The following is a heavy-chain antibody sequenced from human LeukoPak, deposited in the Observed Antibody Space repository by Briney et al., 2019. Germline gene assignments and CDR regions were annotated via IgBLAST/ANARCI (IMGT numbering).Heavy chain of an antibody. J-gene: IGHJ5*02. D-gene: IGHD6-13*01. V-gene: IGHV4-59*01. CDR2: IYYSGST. CDR1: GGSISSYY. CDR3: ARESAAVVNWFDP. Sequence: SETLSLTCTVSGGSISSYYRSWIRQPPGKGLEWIGYIYYSGSTNYNPSLKSRVTISVDTSKNQFSLKPSSVTAADTAVYYCARESAAVVNWFDPWGQGTLVTVSS.